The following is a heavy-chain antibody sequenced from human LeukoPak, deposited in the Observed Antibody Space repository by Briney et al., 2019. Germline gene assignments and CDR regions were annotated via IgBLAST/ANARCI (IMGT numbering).Heavy chain of an antibody. V-gene: IGHV3-23*01. J-gene: IGHJ5*02. CDR1: GFTFSSYA. Sequence: QTGGSLRLSCAASGFTFSSYAMSWVRQAPGKGLEWVSAISGSGGSTYYADSVKGRSTISRDNSKNTLYLQMNSLRAEDTAVYYCAKGEALRFSWFDPWGQGTLVTVSS. CDR2: ISGSGGST. D-gene: IGHD3-3*01. CDR3: AKGEALRFSWFDP.